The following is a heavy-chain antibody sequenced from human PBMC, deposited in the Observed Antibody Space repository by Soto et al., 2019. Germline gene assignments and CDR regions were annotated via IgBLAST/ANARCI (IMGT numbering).Heavy chain of an antibody. CDR2: IFSNHEK. V-gene: IGHV2-26*01. Sequence: QVTLKESGPVLVKPTETLTLTCTVSGFSLSNARMGVSWIRQPPGKALEWLAHIFSNHEKSYSTSLKSRLTISKDTSKSQVVLTMTNIDPVETATYSCARGPYSSGSYDYWGQGTLVTVSS. CDR3: ARGPYSSGSYDY. D-gene: IGHD6-19*01. CDR1: GFSLSNARMG. J-gene: IGHJ4*02.